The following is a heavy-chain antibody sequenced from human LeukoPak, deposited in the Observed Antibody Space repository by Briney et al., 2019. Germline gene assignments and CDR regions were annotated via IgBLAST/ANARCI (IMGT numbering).Heavy chain of an antibody. Sequence: PGGSLRLSCAASGFTFSSYWMSWVRQAPGKGLEWVANIKQDGSEKYYVDSVKGRFTISRDNAKNSLYLQMSSLRAEDTAVYYCARHYGSGSQYYFDYWGQGTLVTVSS. D-gene: IGHD3-10*01. CDR3: ARHYGSGSQYYFDY. CDR1: GFTFSSYW. CDR2: IKQDGSEK. J-gene: IGHJ4*02. V-gene: IGHV3-7*01.